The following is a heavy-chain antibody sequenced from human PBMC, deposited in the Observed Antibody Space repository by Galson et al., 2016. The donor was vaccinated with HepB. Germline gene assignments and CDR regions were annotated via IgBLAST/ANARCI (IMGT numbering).Heavy chain of an antibody. D-gene: IGHD3-3*01. V-gene: IGHV3-7*03. Sequence: SLRLSCAASGFSFSRYWMAWVRQAPGEGLEWVGNIRADGTANDYVGSVKGRFTMSRDNAQKSLFLQMTSLRVEDTAVYYCARENFWKLDQWGQGTLVTVSS. CDR1: GFSFSRYW. CDR3: ARENFWKLDQ. J-gene: IGHJ5*02. CDR2: IRADGTAN.